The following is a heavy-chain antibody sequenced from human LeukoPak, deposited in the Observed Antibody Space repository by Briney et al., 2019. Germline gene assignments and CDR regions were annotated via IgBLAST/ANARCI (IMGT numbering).Heavy chain of an antibody. Sequence: GRSLRLSCAASGFTFSSYAMHGVRQAPGKGLEWVAVISYDGSNKYYADSVKGRFTISRDNSQNTLYLQMNSLRAEDTAVYYCARTLAEQQLGRIYYYYGMDVWGKGTTVTVSS. J-gene: IGHJ6*04. CDR1: GFTFSSYA. D-gene: IGHD6-13*01. CDR2: ISYDGSNK. V-gene: IGHV3-30*04. CDR3: ARTLAEQQLGRIYYYYGMDV.